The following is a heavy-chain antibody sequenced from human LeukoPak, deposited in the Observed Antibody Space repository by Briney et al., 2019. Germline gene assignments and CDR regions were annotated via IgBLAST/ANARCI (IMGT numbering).Heavy chain of an antibody. V-gene: IGHV4-61*02. J-gene: IGHJ3*02. CDR3: ARGRETQDAFDI. CDR2: IYTSGST. CDR1: GGSISSGSYY. Sequence: PSQTLSLTCTVSGGSISSGSYYWSWIRQPAGKGLEWIGRIYTSGSTNYNPSLKSRVTISVGTSKNQFSLKLSSVTAADTAVYYCARGRETQDAFDIWGQGTMVTVSS. D-gene: IGHD1-26*01.